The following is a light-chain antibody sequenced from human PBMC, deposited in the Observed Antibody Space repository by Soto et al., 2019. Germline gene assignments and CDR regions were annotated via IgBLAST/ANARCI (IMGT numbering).Light chain of an antibody. V-gene: IGKV1-5*01. CDR1: QSISHF. CDR2: DAS. J-gene: IGKJ1*01. CDR3: QQYTSYSRA. Sequence: DIQMTQSPSTLSASVGDRVTITCRASQSISHFLAWYQQKPGKVPKLLIYDASNLGSGVPSRFSGSGSGTDFTLTISGLQPDDFTTYYCQQYTSYSRAVGQGTKVDI.